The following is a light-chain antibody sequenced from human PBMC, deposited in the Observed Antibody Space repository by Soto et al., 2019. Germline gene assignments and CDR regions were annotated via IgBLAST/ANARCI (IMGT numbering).Light chain of an antibody. CDR2: DAS. CDR1: QSISSW. V-gene: IGKV1-5*01. J-gene: IGKJ1*01. CDR3: QQYNSYSRT. Sequence: DIQMTQSPSTLSASVGDRVTITCRASQSISSWLAWYQQKPGKAPKLXIYDASSLESGVPSRFSGSGSGTEFTLTIRSLQPDDFATYYCQQYNSYSRTFGQGTKVDIK.